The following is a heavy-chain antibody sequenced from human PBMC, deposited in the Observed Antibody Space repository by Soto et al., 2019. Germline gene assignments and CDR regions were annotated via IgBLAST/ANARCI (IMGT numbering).Heavy chain of an antibody. J-gene: IGHJ4*02. Sequence: QVQLVESGGGVVQPGRSLRLSCAASGFTFSSYGMHWVRQAPGKGLEWVAVISYDGSNKYYADSVKGRFTISRDNSKNTLDLQMNSRRAEDTAVYYCAQDQVRVVVAAAFDYWGQGTLVTVSA. CDR2: ISYDGSNK. CDR3: AQDQVRVVVAAAFDY. V-gene: IGHV3-30*18. CDR1: GFTFSSYG. D-gene: IGHD2-15*01.